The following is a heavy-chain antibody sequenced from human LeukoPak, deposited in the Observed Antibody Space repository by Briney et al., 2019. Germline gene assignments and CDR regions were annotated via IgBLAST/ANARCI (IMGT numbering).Heavy chain of an antibody. CDR1: GFTFSSYA. CDR2: ISYDGSNK. J-gene: IGHJ4*02. D-gene: IGHD1-1*01. CDR3: AGELERNPFDY. V-gene: IGHV3-30*01. Sequence: GGSLRLSCAASGFTFSSYAMHWVRQAPGKGLEWVAVISYDGSNKYYADSVKGRFTISRDNSKNTLYLQMNSLRAEDTAVYHCAGELERNPFDYWGQGTLVTVSS.